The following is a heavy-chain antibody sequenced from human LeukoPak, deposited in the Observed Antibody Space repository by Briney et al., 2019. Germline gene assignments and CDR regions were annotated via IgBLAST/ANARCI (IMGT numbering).Heavy chain of an antibody. D-gene: IGHD6-13*01. J-gene: IGHJ6*03. CDR3: ASLRVGSSFGYQYYIDV. Sequence: SETLSLTCAVYGGSFSGFYWSWIRQPPGKGLEWIGEINHSGSTNYNPSLESRVTISVDTSKNQFSLKLSSVTAADTAVYYCASLRVGSSFGYQYYIDVWGKGTTVTVSS. V-gene: IGHV4-34*01. CDR1: GGSFSGFY. CDR2: INHSGST.